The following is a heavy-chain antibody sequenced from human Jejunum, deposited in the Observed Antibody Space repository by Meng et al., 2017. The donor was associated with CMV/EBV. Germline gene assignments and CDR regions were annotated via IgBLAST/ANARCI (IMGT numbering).Heavy chain of an antibody. V-gene: IGHV4-39*01. CDR3: ARRRNPGPSDS. J-gene: IGHJ4*02. D-gene: IGHD1-14*01. Sequence: GSGGSVGGGIYFWSWIRQSPRRGLEWIGNVLYNGDTYFNPSLGSRVSMSIDTSKNQFSLKLNSLTAADTGVYFCARRRNPGPSDSWGQGILVTVSS. CDR1: GGSVGGGIYF. CDR2: VLYNGDT.